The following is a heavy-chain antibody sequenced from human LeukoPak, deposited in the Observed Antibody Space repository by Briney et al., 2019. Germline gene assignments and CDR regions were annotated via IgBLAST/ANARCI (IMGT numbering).Heavy chain of an antibody. CDR3: ARGYVWGSDRYTDY. D-gene: IGHD3-16*02. J-gene: IGHJ4*02. V-gene: IGHV3-30*03. CDR1: GFTFSSYG. Sequence: PGGSLRLSCAVSGFTFSSYGMYWVRQAPGKGLEWVAVISYDGSNKYYADSVKGRFTISRDNAKNSLYLQMNSLRAEDTAVYYCARGYVWGSDRYTDYWGQGTLVTVSS. CDR2: ISYDGSNK.